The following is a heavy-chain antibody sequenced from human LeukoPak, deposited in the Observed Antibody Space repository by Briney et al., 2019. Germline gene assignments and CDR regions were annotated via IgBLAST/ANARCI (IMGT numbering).Heavy chain of an antibody. D-gene: IGHD3-9*01. CDR2: IYSGGST. V-gene: IGHV3-66*01. Sequence: GGSLRLSCAASGFTVSSNYMSWVRQAPGKGLEWVSVIYSGGSTYYADSVKGRFTISRDNSKNTLYLQMNSLRAEDTAVYYCAREKAALRYFDWLPRRPEYFDCWGQGTLVTVSS. CDR3: AREKAALRYFDWLPRRPEYFDC. J-gene: IGHJ4*02. CDR1: GFTVSSNY.